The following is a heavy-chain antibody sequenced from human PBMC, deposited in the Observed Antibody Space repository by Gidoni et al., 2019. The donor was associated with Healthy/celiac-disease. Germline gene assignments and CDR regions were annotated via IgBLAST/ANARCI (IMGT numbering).Heavy chain of an antibody. V-gene: IGHV3-74*01. CDR2: INSDGSST. J-gene: IGHJ4*02. CDR3: ARDTYDILTGYQIPLDY. D-gene: IGHD3-9*01. CDR1: GFTFSSYW. Sequence: EVQLVESGGGLVQPGGSLRLSCAASGFTFSSYWMHWVRQAPGKGLVWVSRINSDGSSTSYADSVKGRFTISRDNAKNTLYLQMNSLRAEDTAVYYCARDTYDILTGYQIPLDYWGQGTLVTVSS.